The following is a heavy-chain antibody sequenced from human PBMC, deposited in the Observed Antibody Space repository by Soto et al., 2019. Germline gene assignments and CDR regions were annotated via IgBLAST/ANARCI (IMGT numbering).Heavy chain of an antibody. J-gene: IGHJ6*02. Sequence: ASVKVSCKASGYTFTGYYMHWVRQAPGQGLEWMGWINPNSGGTNYAQKFQGRVTMTRDTSISTAYMELSRLRSDHTAVYYCASGWSTTVTPSDMDVWGQGTTVTVSS. CDR1: GYTFTGYY. V-gene: IGHV1-2*02. D-gene: IGHD4-17*01. CDR2: INPNSGGT. CDR3: ASGWSTTVTPSDMDV.